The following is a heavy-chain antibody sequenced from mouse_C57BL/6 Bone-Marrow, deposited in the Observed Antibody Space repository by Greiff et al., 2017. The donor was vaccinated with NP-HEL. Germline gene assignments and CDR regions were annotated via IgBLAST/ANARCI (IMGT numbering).Heavy chain of an antibody. V-gene: IGHV8-12*01. Sequence: QVQLQQSGPGILQSSQTLSLTCSFSGFSLSTSGMGVSWIRQPSGKGLEWLAHIYWDDDKRYNPSLKSRLTISKDTSRNQVFLKITSVDTADTATYYCARSYSNYEYFDVWGTGTTVTVSS. CDR3: ARSYSNYEYFDV. D-gene: IGHD2-5*01. CDR1: GFSLSTSGMG. CDR2: IYWDDDK. J-gene: IGHJ1*03.